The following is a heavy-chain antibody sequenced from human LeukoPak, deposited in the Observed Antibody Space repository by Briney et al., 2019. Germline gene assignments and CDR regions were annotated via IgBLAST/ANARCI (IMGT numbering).Heavy chain of an antibody. CDR1: GGPFGVYY. CDR3: ARGEAVAGPRYYYGMDV. J-gene: IGHJ6*02. V-gene: IGHV4-34*01. Sequence: SETLSLTCVVYGGPFGVYYWSWVRQPPGKGLEWIGEINHSGSTNYNPSLKSRVTISVDTSKNQFSLKLSSVTAADTAVYYCARGEAVAGPRYYYGMDVWGQGTTVTVSS. CDR2: INHSGST. D-gene: IGHD6-19*01.